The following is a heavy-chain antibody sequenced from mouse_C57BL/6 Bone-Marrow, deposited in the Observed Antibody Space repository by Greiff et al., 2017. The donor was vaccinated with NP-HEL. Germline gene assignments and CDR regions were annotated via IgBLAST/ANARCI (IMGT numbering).Heavy chain of an antibody. Sequence: EVQLVESGGGLVKPGGSLKLSCAASGFTFTDYGMHWVRQAPEKGLEWVAYISSGSSTIYYAATVKGRFTISRDNAMKTLFLQMTSLRSEDTAMYYCANDYFDYWGQGTTLTVSS. CDR1: GFTFTDYG. CDR3: ANDYFDY. J-gene: IGHJ2*01. V-gene: IGHV5-17*01. CDR2: ISSGSSTI.